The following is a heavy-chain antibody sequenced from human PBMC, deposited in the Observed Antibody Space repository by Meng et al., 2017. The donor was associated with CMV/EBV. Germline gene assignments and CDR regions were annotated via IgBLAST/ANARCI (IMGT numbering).Heavy chain of an antibody. Sequence: SVNVSCKASGGTFSSYASSWVRQAPGQGLEWMGGIIPILGIANYAQKFQGRVTITADKSTSTAYMELSSLSSEDTAVYYCAREGYCSSTSCYISRDHYYYGMDVWGQGTTVTVSS. CDR2: IIPILGIA. CDR1: GGTFSSYA. V-gene: IGHV1-69*10. J-gene: IGHJ6*02. D-gene: IGHD2-2*02. CDR3: AREGYCSSTSCYISRDHYYYGMDV.